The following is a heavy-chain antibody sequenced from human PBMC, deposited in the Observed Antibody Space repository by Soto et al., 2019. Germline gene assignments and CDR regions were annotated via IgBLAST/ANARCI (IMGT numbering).Heavy chain of an antibody. CDR2: INHSGST. Sequence: QVQLQQWGAGLLKPSETLSLTCAVYGGSFSGYYWSWIRQPPGKGLEWIGEINHSGSTNYNPSLKSRVTISVDTSKNQFSLKLSSVTAADTAVYYCARARGYSGYDSFDYWGQGTLVTVSS. CDR3: ARARGYSGYDSFDY. CDR1: GGSFSGYY. V-gene: IGHV4-34*01. J-gene: IGHJ4*02. D-gene: IGHD5-12*01.